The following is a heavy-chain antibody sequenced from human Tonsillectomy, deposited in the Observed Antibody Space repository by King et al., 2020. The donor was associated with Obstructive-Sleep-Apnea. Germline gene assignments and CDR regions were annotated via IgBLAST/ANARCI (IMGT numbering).Heavy chain of an antibody. D-gene: IGHD1-14*01. CDR2: ISGSGGNT. V-gene: IGHV3-23*04. Sequence: VRLVESGGGLEQPGGSLRLSCAASGFTFSSYAMSWVRQAPGKGLEWVSAISGSGGNTYYADSVKGRFTISRDNSKNTLYLQMNSLRAEDTALYYCASLEPVNSFDYWGRGTLVTVSS. CDR3: ASLEPVNSFDY. J-gene: IGHJ4*02. CDR1: GFTFSSYA.